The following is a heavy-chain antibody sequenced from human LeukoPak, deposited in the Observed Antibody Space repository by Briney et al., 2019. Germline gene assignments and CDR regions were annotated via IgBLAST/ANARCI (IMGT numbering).Heavy chain of an antibody. CDR1: GFIFNTYA. Sequence: GGSLRLSCAASGFIFNTYAINWVRQAPGKGLEWVSAIRGGGDYIYYAHSVKGRFSLYRDHSKNTLYLQMNSLSADDTAVYYCARKLLYYDRSGPSFDYWGQGTLVTVSS. CDR3: ARKLLYYDRSGPSFDY. CDR2: IRGGGDYI. J-gene: IGHJ4*02. V-gene: IGHV3-23*01. D-gene: IGHD3-22*01.